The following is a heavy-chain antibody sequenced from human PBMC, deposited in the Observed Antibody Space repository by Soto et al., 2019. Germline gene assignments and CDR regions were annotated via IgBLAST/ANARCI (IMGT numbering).Heavy chain of an antibody. Sequence: QVHLVQSGAEVKKPGSSGKVSGKASGGSFSTYAINWLRQAPGQGLEWMGGIIPLFGTANYAQNFQDRLTFTADKSTTTGYMEVRSLTSEDTAVYYCATGFWSGPIAHYFDYWGQGTLVTVSS. CDR2: IIPLFGTA. D-gene: IGHD3-3*01. J-gene: IGHJ4*01. V-gene: IGHV1-69*06. CDR1: GGSFSTYA. CDR3: ATGFWSGPIAHYFDY.